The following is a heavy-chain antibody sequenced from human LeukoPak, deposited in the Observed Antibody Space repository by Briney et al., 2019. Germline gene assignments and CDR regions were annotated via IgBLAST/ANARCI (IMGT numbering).Heavy chain of an antibody. D-gene: IGHD2-15*01. V-gene: IGHV6-1*01. CDR3: ATGYCSGGSCYSDAFDI. Sequence: SQTLSLTCAISGDSVSSNSAAWNWIRQSPSRGLEWLGRTYYRSKWYNDYAVSVKSRITINPDKSTNQFSLQLNSVTPEDKAVYYCATGYCSGGSCYSDAFDIWGQGAMVTVSS. CDR1: GDSVSSNSAA. CDR2: TYYRSKWYN. J-gene: IGHJ3*02.